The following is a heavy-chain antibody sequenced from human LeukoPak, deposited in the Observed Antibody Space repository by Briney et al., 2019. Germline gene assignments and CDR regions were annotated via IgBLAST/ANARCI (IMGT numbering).Heavy chain of an antibody. V-gene: IGHV3-30*18. D-gene: IGHD3-22*01. CDR3: AQVDYYESHGYLDN. Sequence: GRSLRLSCAASGFTFSSYGMHWVRQAPDKGLEWVAVISHDGSTYYYADPVKGRFIISRDNSENTLYLQMNSLRAEDTAVYYCAQVDYYESHGYLDNWGQGTLVTVSS. J-gene: IGHJ4*02. CDR2: ISHDGSTY. CDR1: GFTFSSYG.